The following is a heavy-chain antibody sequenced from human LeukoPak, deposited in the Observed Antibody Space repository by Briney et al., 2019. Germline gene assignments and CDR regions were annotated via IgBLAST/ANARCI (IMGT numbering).Heavy chain of an antibody. CDR2: ISRDGSST. CDR1: GSTFSNYW. J-gene: IGHJ4*02. V-gene: IGHV3-74*01. Sequence: PGGSLRLPCAASGSTFSNYWMHWVRQIPGKGLVWGSRISRDGSSTTYRASVKGRFTISRHNARSTLYLQMNALRAEDTAVYYYTRVIYGDAVSFNCWGQGALVTVSS. CDR3: TRVIYGDAVSFNC. D-gene: IGHD4-17*01.